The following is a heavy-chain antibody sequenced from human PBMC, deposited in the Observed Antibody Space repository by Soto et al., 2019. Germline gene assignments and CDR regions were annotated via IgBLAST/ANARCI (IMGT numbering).Heavy chain of an antibody. J-gene: IGHJ4*01. CDR3: ARLFNPDYYDSSGFYYYTPPYFDY. D-gene: IGHD3-22*01. CDR1: GGSIRRSSYY. Sequence: SETLSLTCTVSGGSIRRSSYYWGWIRQPPGKGLEWIGSIYYSGSTYYNPSLKSRVTISVDTSKNQFSLKLISVTAADTAVFYCARLFNPDYYDSSGFYYYTPPYFDYWSQGTLVTVSS. V-gene: IGHV4-39*01. CDR2: IYYSGST.